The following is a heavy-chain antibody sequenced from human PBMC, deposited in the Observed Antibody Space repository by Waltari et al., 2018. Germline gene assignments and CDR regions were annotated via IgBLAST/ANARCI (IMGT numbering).Heavy chain of an antibody. CDR2: INHSGST. Sequence: QVQLQQWGAGLLKPSETLSLTCAVYGGSFSGYYWSWLRQPPGKGREWIGEINHSGSTNYNPSLKMRVTISVDTSKNQFSLKLSAVTAADTAVYYCARAPYDYVWGSYLYQRRFDYWGQGTLVTVSS. CDR1: GGSFSGYY. D-gene: IGHD3-16*02. CDR3: ARAPYDYVWGSYLYQRRFDY. J-gene: IGHJ4*02. V-gene: IGHV4-34*01.